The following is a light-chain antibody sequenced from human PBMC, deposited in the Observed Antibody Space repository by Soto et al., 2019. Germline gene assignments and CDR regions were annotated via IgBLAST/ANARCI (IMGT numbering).Light chain of an antibody. J-gene: IGKJ4*01. CDR3: QQYNDWPQLT. V-gene: IGKV3-15*01. Sequence: EIVMTQSPATLSVSPGERATLSCRASQSVSSNLAWYQQQPGQAPRLLIHGASTRATGIPARFSGSGTGTEFTPTISSLQSEDFAVFYCQQYNDWPQLTFGGGIRVEIK. CDR1: QSVSSN. CDR2: GAS.